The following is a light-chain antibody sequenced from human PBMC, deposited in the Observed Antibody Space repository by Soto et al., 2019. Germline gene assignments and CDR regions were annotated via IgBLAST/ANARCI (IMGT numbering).Light chain of an antibody. V-gene: IGLV2-14*01. CDR2: TVS. CDR3: SSHTSSNTRV. CDR1: TSDVGAYNY. J-gene: IGLJ2*01. Sequence: QSVLTQPASVSGSPGQSITISCTGTTSDVGAYNYVSWYQQHPGKAPKLMIYTVSNRPSGVSNRFSGSKSGNTASLTISGLQAEDEADYYCSSHTSSNTRVFGGGTKVTVL.